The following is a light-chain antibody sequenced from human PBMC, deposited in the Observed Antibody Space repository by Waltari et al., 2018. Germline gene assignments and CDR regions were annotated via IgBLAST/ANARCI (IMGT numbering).Light chain of an antibody. CDR3: CSYAGNYGFV. V-gene: IGLV2-11*01. CDR2: DVN. CDR1: NSDVGAYNY. Sequence: QSSLTQPRSVSGSPGQFVTISCTGTNSDVGAYNYVSWYQQHPGKAPKLIIFDVNKRPSGVPDRFFGSKAGDTASRAMSGLQADDEADYYCCSYAGNYGFVFGTATKVTVL. J-gene: IGLJ1*01.